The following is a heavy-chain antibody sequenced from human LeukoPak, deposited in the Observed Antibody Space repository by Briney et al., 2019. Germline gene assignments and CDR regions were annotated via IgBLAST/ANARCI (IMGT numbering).Heavy chain of an antibody. D-gene: IGHD6-6*01. J-gene: IGHJ4*02. V-gene: IGHV3-23*01. CDR1: GFTFSNYA. CDR2: ISAGGGST. CDR3: ARGSYSSSSADY. Sequence: AGSLRFSCAASGFTFSNYAMSWLPQAPGQGLEWLLGISAGGGSTYYADSVKGRFAIFRDLSKNTLYLQMNSLIAEDTAVYYCARGSYSSSSADYWGQGTLVTVSA.